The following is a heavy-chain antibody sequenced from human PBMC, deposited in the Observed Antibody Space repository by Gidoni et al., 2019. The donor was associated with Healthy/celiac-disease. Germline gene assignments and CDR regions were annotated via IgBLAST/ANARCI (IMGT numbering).Heavy chain of an antibody. D-gene: IGHD3-3*01. J-gene: IGHJ4*02. CDR1: GFTFSSYA. Sequence: VQLVESGGGLVQPGRSLRLSCAASGFTFSSYAMHWVRQAPGKGLEWVAVISYDGSNKYYADSGKGRFTISRDNSKNTLYLQMNSLRAEDTAVYYCARVHYDFWSGTYDNHVDYWGQGTLVTVSS. V-gene: IGHV3-30-3*01. CDR2: ISYDGSNK. CDR3: ARVHYDFWSGTYDNHVDY.